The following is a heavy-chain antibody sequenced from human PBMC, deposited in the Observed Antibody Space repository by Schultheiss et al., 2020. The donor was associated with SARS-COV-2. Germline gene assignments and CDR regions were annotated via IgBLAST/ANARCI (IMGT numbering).Heavy chain of an antibody. Sequence: SETLSLTCTVSGGSISSYYWSWIRQPPGKGLEWIGEINHSGSTNYNPSLKSRVTISVDTSKNQFSLKLSSVTAADTAVYYCASSYDILTGYPFDPWGQGTLVTVSS. CDR3: ASSYDILTGYPFDP. J-gene: IGHJ5*02. V-gene: IGHV4-34*01. CDR2: INHSGST. D-gene: IGHD3-9*01. CDR1: GGSISSYY.